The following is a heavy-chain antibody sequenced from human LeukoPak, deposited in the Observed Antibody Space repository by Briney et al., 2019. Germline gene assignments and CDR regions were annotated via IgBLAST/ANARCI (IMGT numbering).Heavy chain of an antibody. CDR3: ARAMWESFFDY. CDR1: GFTFSSYS. J-gene: IGHJ4*02. V-gene: IGHV3-48*01. D-gene: IGHD1-26*01. Sequence: GGSLRLSCAASGFTFSSYSMNWVRQAPGKGLEWVSYISSSSSTIYYADSVKGRFTISRDNAKNSLYLQMNSLRAEDTAVYYCARAMWESFFDYWGQGTLVTVSS. CDR2: ISSSSSTI.